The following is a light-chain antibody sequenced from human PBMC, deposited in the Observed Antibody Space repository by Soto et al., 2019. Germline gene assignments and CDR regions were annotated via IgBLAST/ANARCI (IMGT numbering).Light chain of an antibody. Sequence: QSALTQPASVSGSPGQSIAISCTGTSSDVGAYNYVSWYQQPPGKAPKLMIYDVSNRPSGVSDRFSGSKSGNTDSLTISGLQTEDEADYYCKSYTTTSTYVFGTGTKLTVL. CDR2: DVS. V-gene: IGLV2-14*01. CDR1: SSDVGAYNY. CDR3: KSYTTTSTYV. J-gene: IGLJ1*01.